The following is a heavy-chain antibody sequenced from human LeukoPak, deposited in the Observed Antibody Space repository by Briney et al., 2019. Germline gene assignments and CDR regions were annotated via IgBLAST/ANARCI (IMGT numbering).Heavy chain of an antibody. J-gene: IGHJ1*01. Sequence: SVKVSCKASGYTFTSYDINWVRQATGQGLEWMGRIIPILGIATYAQKFQGRVTITADKSTSTAYMELSSLRSDDTAVYYCARGELPWGQGTLVTVSS. CDR1: GYTFTSYD. CDR2: IIPILGIA. V-gene: IGHV1-69*04. CDR3: ARGELP. D-gene: IGHD1-26*01.